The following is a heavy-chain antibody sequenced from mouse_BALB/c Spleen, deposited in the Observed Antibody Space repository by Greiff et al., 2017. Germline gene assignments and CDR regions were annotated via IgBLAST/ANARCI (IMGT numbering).Heavy chain of an antibody. CDR2: ISYSGST. CDR3: ARGYPDY. D-gene: IGHD2-2*01. J-gene: IGHJ2*01. Sequence: VQLKESGPGLVKPSQSLSLTCTVTGYSITSDYAWNWIRQFPGNKLEWMGYISYSGSTSYNPSLKSRISITRDTSKNQFFLQLNSVTTEDTATYYWARGYPDYWGQGTTLTVSS. CDR1: GYSITSDYA. V-gene: IGHV3-2*02.